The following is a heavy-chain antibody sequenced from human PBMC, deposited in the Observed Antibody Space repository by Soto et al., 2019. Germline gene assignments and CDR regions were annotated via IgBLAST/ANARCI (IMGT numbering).Heavy chain of an antibody. Sequence: PGGALRLCCAASGFTFSSYSMNWVRQAPGKGLEWVSFMSNVGRYIYDADSVKGRFTISRDNAKNALYLEGKSLRAEDTAVYYCARDSSIGRCSTTSFPAAFDIWGHGTMVTISS. V-gene: IGHV3-21*01. D-gene: IGHD2-2*01. CDR3: ARDSSIGRCSTTSFPAAFDI. CDR1: GFTFSSYS. CDR2: MSNVGRYI. J-gene: IGHJ3*02.